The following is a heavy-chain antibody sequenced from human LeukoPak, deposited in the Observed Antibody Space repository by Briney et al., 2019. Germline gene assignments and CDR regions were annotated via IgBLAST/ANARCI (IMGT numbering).Heavy chain of an antibody. Sequence: EASVKVSCKASGYTFTSYDINWVRQATGQGLEWMGWMNPNSGNTGYAQKFQGRVTMTRSTSISTAYMELSSLRSEDTAVYYCARAVQLERINWFDPWGQGTLVTVSS. D-gene: IGHD1-1*01. J-gene: IGHJ5*02. CDR3: ARAVQLERINWFDP. V-gene: IGHV1-8*01. CDR1: GYTFTSYD. CDR2: MNPNSGNT.